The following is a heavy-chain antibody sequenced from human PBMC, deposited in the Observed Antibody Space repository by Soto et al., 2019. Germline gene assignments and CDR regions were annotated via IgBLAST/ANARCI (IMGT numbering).Heavy chain of an antibody. J-gene: IGHJ6*03. CDR1: GFSLSNGKVG. Sequence: HVTLKESGPVLVNPTETLTLTCTVSGFSLSNGKVGVSWIRQPPGKALEWLAHIFSNDEKSYRTFLKSRLTISEDTPKRQVVLTMTNVDPVDTATYYCAQILFGRSVAGGYFYMDVWGKGTTVTVSS. CDR2: IFSNDEK. D-gene: IGHD6-19*01. V-gene: IGHV2-26*01. CDR3: AQILFGRSVAGGYFYMDV.